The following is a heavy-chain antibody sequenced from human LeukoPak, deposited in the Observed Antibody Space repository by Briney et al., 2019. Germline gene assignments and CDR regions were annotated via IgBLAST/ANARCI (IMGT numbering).Heavy chain of an antibody. CDR3: ARSCIAAPHYYYYYYMDV. V-gene: IGHV4-39*07. CDR1: GGSISSSSYY. CDR2: IYYSGST. J-gene: IGHJ6*03. D-gene: IGHD6-6*01. Sequence: SETLSLTCTVSGGSISSSSYYWGWIRQPPGKGLEWIGSIYYSGSTYYNPSLKSRVTISVDTSKNQFSLKLSSVTAADTAVYYCARSCIAAPHYYYYYYMDVWGKGTTVTVSS.